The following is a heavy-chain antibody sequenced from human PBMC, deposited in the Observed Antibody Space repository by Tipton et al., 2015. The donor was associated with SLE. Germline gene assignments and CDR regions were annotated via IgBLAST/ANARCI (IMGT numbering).Heavy chain of an antibody. CDR2: INIDDSST. CDR1: GSGPTNY. V-gene: IGHV3-74*01. J-gene: IGHJ4*02. CDR3: AHRGTKVATIQGLYFDY. D-gene: IGHD5-24*01. Sequence: SLRLSCVGTGSGPTNYMHWVRQGPGKGFVWVSRINIDDSSTVYADSVRGRFTISRDNSKNTLYLQMNSLRAEDTAVHYCAHRGTKVATIQGLYFDYWGQGTLVTVSS.